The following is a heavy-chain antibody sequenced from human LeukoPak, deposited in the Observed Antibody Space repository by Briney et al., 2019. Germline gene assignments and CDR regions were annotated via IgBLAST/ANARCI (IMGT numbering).Heavy chain of an antibody. V-gene: IGHV4-61*01. J-gene: IGHJ3*02. D-gene: IGHD3-22*01. CDR2: IYYSGST. CDR3: ARGVRNYYESSGYYYVGDAFDI. CDR1: GGSVSSGSYY. Sequence: SETLSLTCTVSGGSVSSGSYYWSWIRQPPGKGLEWIGYIYYSGSTNYNPSLKSRGTISVDTCENQFSLKLSSVTAADTAVYYCARGVRNYYESSGYYYVGDAFDIWGQGTMVTVSS.